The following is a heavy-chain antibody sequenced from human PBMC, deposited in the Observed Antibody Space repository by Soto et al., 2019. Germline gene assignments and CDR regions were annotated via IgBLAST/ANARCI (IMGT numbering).Heavy chain of an antibody. V-gene: IGHV1-3*04. CDR2: INTAKENT. CDR3: AIGNSWSYFDY. D-gene: IGHD6-13*01. J-gene: IGHJ4*02. CDR1: GYTFTSYA. Sequence: QVQLVQSGAEVKKPGASVKVSCKASGYTFTSYAIHWVRQAPGQRLEWMGWINTAKENTKSSQKFQGRVTITRDTSASIVYMELSSLRSEETAVYSCAIGNSWSYFDYWGQGTLVTVSS.